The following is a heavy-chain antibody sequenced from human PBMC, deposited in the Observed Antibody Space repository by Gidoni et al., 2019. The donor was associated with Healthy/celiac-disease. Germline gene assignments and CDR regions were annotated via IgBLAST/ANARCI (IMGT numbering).Heavy chain of an antibody. V-gene: IGHV4-39*01. CDR3: AYSTYVVVPAASGGDEYFQH. CDR2: IYYSGST. CDR1: GGSISSSSYY. J-gene: IGHJ1*01. Sequence: QLQLQESGQGLVKPSETLSLTCTVPGGSISSSSYYWGWLRQPPGKGLEWIGSIYYSGSTYYNPSLKSRVTISVDTSKNQFSLKLSSVTAADTAVYYCAYSTYVVVPAASGGDEYFQHWGQGTLVTVSS. D-gene: IGHD2-2*01.